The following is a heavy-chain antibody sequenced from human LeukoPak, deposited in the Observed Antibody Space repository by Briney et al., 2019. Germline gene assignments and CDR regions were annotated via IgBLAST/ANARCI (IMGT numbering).Heavy chain of an antibody. V-gene: IGHV1-2*02. CDR1: GYTFTTFH. CDR2: ISPNNGDT. CDR3: STEDKYCTSSTCADY. Sequence: GASVKVSCKASGYTFTTFHMHWVRQAPGQGLEWMGRISPNNGDTNYAQKFHDRVTMTRDTSISTVYMELSRLRSGDTAVYFCSTEDKYCTSSTCADYWGQGTLVTVSS. J-gene: IGHJ4*02. D-gene: IGHD2-2*01.